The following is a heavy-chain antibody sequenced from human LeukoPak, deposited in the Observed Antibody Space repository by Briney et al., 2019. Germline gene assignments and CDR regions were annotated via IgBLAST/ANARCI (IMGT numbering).Heavy chain of an antibody. J-gene: IGHJ6*02. Sequence: PGRSLRLSCAASGFTFSSYAMHWVRQAPGKGLEWVAVISYDGSNKYYADSVKGRFTISRDNSKNTLYLQMNSLRAEDTAVYYCARDLGSGDTYGMDVWGQGTTVTVSS. CDR2: ISYDGSNK. V-gene: IGHV3-30-3*01. D-gene: IGHD4-17*01. CDR1: GFTFSSYA. CDR3: ARDLGSGDTYGMDV.